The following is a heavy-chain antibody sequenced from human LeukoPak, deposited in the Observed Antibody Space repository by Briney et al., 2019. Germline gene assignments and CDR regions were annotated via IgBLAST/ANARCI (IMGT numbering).Heavy chain of an antibody. J-gene: IGHJ4*02. CDR2: ISDDGSYT. Sequence: GGSLRLSCAASGFTFDDYAMHWVRQAPGKGLVWVSRISDDGSYTSNVDSVKGRFTISRDNVNNMLYLHMNSLRAEDTAVYYCASFGISWRSSYWGQGTLVTVSS. CDR3: ASFGISWRSSY. CDR1: GFTFDDYA. V-gene: IGHV3-74*01. D-gene: IGHD2-21*01.